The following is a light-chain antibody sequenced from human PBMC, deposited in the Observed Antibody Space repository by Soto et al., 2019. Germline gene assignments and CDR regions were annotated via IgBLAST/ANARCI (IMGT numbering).Light chain of an antibody. J-gene: IGLJ3*02. CDR1: SSNIGAGYD. CDR2: VNS. CDR3: QSYDNSLSGLWV. Sequence: QSVLTQPPSVSGAPGQRVTISCSGTSSNIGAGYDVHWYQQLPGTAPKLLIYVNSRRPSGVPDRFSGSKSGTSASLAITGLQAEDEADYYCQSYDNSLSGLWVFGGGTQLTVL. V-gene: IGLV1-40*01.